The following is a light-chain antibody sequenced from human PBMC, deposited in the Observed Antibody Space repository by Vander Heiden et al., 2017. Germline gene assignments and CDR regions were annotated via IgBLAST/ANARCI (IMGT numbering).Light chain of an antibody. J-gene: IGLJ1*01. V-gene: IGLV2-11*01. CDR2: DVY. CDR1: STDIGAYEY. Sequence: QSVLTQPRSVSGSPGQSVTISCTGTSTDIGAYEYVSWFQQRPGTAPKLIIFDVYKRPSGVPDRISGSKSANSASLTIAGLQTEDEADYFCCSFAGNFAYVFGTGTTLTV. CDR3: CSFAGNFAYV.